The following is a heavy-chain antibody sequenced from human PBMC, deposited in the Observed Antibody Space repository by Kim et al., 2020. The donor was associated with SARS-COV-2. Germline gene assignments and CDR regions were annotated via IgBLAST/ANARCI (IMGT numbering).Heavy chain of an antibody. CDR3: AKSGIGSGWTYYYYGMDV. J-gene: IGHJ6*02. D-gene: IGHD6-19*01. Sequence: KGRFTLSRDTSKNTLYLQMNSLRAEDTAVYYCAKSGIGSGWTYYYYGMDVWGQGTTVTVSS. V-gene: IGHV3-23*01.